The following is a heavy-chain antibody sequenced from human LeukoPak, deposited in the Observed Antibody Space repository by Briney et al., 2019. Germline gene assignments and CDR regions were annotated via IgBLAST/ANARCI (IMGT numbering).Heavy chain of an antibody. CDR1: GFTFSSYR. J-gene: IGHJ4*02. CDR2: ISSSSSYI. V-gene: IGHV3-21*01. CDR3: ARDLGTTFDY. D-gene: IGHD3-16*01. Sequence: GGSLRLSCAASGFTFSSYRMNWVRQAPGKGLEWVSSISSSSSYIYYADSVKGRFTISRDNAKNSLYLQMNSLRAEDTAVYYCARDLGTTFDYWGQGTLVTVSS.